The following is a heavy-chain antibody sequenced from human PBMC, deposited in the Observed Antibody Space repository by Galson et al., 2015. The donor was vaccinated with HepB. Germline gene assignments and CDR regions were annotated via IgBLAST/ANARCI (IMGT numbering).Heavy chain of an antibody. D-gene: IGHD6-6*01. V-gene: IGHV3-21*01. CDR3: ARGYSSSYHYYMDV. J-gene: IGHJ6*03. CDR2: ISSSSSYI. CDR1: GFTFSSYS. Sequence: SLRLSCAASGFTFSSYSMNWVRQAPGKGLEWVSSISSSSSYIYYADSVKGRFTISRDNAKNSLYLQMNSLRAEDTAVYNCARGYSSSYHYYMDVWGKGTTVTVSS.